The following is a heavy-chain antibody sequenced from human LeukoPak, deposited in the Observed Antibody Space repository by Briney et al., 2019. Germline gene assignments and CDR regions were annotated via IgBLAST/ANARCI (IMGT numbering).Heavy chain of an antibody. CDR3: AREEGGNYYYMDV. CDR1: GYTFTSYG. D-gene: IGHD3-16*01. CDR2: ISGYNGET. V-gene: IGHV1-18*01. Sequence: GASVKVSCKASGYTFTSYGISWVRQAPRQGLEWMGWISGYNGETNYVQKFLGRVTMTIDSSTSTAYMELRSLRSDDTAVYYCAREEGGNYYYMDVWGKGTTVTVSS. J-gene: IGHJ6*03.